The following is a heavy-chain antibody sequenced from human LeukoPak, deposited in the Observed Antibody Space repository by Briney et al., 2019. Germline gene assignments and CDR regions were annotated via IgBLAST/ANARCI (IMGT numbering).Heavy chain of an antibody. V-gene: IGHV3-33*01. D-gene: IGHD3-9*01. J-gene: IGHJ4*02. CDR1: GFTFSSYG. Sequence: GGSLRLSCAASGFTFSSYGMHWVRQAPGKGLEWVAVIWYDGSNKYYADSVKGRFTISRDNSKNSLYLQMNSLRAEDTAVYYCASGVRYYNILTGSYPYWGQGTLVTVSS. CDR2: IWYDGSNK. CDR3: ASGVRYYNILTGSYPY.